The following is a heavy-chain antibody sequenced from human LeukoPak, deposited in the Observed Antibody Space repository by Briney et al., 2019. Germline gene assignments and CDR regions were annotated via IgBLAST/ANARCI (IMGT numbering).Heavy chain of an antibody. J-gene: IGHJ4*02. CDR3: ARHSDWRFDY. V-gene: IGHV5-51*01. Sequence: GESLKISCKGSGCSFTSYWIAWVRQMPGKGLEWMGIIYPADSDARYSPSFQGQVTISADKSISTAYLQWSSLKASDTAMYYCARHSDWRFDYWGQGTLVTVSS. CDR2: IYPADSDA. CDR1: GCSFTSYW. D-gene: IGHD3-9*01.